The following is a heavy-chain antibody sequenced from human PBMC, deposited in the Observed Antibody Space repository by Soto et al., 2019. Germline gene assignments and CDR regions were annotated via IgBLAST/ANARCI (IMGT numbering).Heavy chain of an antibody. CDR3: ARHFSVDYFDY. CDR1: GASITSNSSS. V-gene: IGHV4-39*01. CDR2: IYYSGTT. Sequence: PETLSLTCTVSGASITSNSSSWAWIRQPPGKGLEWIGSIYYSGTTYYNPSLKSRVTISVDRSKNQFSLKLSSVTAADTAVYYCARHFSVDYFDYWGQGALVTVS. J-gene: IGHJ4*02.